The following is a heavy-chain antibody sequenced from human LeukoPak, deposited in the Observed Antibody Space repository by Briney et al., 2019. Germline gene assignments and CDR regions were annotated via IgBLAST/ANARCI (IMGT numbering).Heavy chain of an antibody. Sequence: PSETLSLTCTVSGGSISSSSYYWGWIRQPPGKGLEWIGSIYYSGSTYYNPSLKSRVTISVDTSKNQFSLKLSSVTAADTAVYYCARDQVSYDIYYYGMDVWGQGTTVTVSS. CDR1: GGSISSSSYY. CDR3: ARDQVSYDIYYYGMDV. V-gene: IGHV4-39*07. J-gene: IGHJ6*02. D-gene: IGHD3-9*01. CDR2: IYYSGST.